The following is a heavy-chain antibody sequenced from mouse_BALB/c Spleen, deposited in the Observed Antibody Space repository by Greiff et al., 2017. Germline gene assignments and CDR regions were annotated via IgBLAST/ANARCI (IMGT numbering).Heavy chain of an antibody. Sequence: DVKLVESGGGLVQPGGSRKLSCAASGFTFSSFGMHWVRQAPEKGLEWVAYISSGSSTIYYADTVKGRFTISRDNPKNTLFLQMTSLRSEDTAMYYCARYHYYGSSYDYAMDYWGQGTSVTVSS. CDR3: ARYHYYGSSYDYAMDY. V-gene: IGHV5-17*02. CDR2: ISSGSSTI. D-gene: IGHD1-1*01. J-gene: IGHJ4*01. CDR1: GFTFSSFG.